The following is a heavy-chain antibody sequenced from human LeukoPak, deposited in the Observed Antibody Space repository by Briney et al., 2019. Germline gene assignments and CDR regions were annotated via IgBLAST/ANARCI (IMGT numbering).Heavy chain of an antibody. D-gene: IGHD3-16*01. V-gene: IGHV1-69*06. J-gene: IGHJ5*02. Sequence: GASVKVSCKASGGTFNNYTISWVRQAPGQGLEWMGGIIPIFGTANYAQKFQGRVTITADKSTSTDYMELSSLRSDDTAVYFCARDISEGDYAWWFDPWGQGTLVTVAS. CDR2: IIPIFGTA. CDR1: GGTFNNYT. CDR3: ARDISEGDYAWWFDP.